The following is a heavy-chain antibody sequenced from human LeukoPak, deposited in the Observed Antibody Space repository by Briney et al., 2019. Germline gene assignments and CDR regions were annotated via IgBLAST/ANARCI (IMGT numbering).Heavy chain of an antibody. Sequence: PGGSLRLSCAASGLTGSHNYVSWVRQAPGKGLEWVSAIHTSGDTCYADSVKGRFTISRDTSKNTLYLQINSLRVEDTAVYYCIVFGDSNRWGQGTLVTVSS. CDR3: IVFGDSNR. CDR1: GLTGSHNY. D-gene: IGHD4-17*01. CDR2: IHTSGDT. J-gene: IGHJ5*02. V-gene: IGHV3-53*01.